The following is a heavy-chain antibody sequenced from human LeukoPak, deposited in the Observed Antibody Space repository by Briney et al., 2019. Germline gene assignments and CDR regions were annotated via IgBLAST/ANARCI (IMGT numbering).Heavy chain of an antibody. D-gene: IGHD3-10*01. Sequence: PGGSLRLSCAASGFTLSSYAMSWVRQGPGKGLEWVSAISVSGNTYHADSVKGRFTISRDSSKNTLYLQMNSVRAEDTAVYFCARGGVDHYGSGTYYLMYYFDHWGQGALVTVSS. CDR1: GFTLSSYA. J-gene: IGHJ4*02. V-gene: IGHV3-23*01. CDR3: ARGGVDHYGSGTYYLMYYFDH. CDR2: ISVSGNT.